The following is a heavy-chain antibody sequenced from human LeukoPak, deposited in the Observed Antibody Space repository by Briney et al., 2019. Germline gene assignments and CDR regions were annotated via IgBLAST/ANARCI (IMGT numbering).Heavy chain of an antibody. CDR2: INQDGSHK. Sequence: GGSLRLSCAASGFTFRDSWMHWVRQAPGKGLEWVANINQDGSHKYYVDSVEGRFIISRDTAKDSVHLQMNSLRAEDTAVYYCARDRGFTSYDYWGQGILVTVSS. CDR3: ARDRGFTSYDY. CDR1: GFTFRDSW. J-gene: IGHJ4*02. D-gene: IGHD5-12*01. V-gene: IGHV3-7*01.